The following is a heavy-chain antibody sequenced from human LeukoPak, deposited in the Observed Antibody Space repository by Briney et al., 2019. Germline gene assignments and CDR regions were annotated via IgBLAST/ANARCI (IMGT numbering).Heavy chain of an antibody. J-gene: IGHJ6*04. CDR2: ISSSGSTI. D-gene: IGHD3-10*02. V-gene: IGHV3-48*03. Sequence: GGSLRLSCAASGFTFSSYEMNWVRQAPGKGLEWVSYISSSGSTIYYADSVKGRFTISRDNAKNSLCLQMNSLRAEDTAVYYCAELGITMIGGVWGKGTTVTISS. CDR1: GFTFSSYE. CDR3: AELGITMIGGV.